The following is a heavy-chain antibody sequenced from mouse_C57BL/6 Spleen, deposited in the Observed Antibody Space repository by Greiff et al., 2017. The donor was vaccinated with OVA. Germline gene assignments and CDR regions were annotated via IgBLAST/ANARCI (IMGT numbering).Heavy chain of an antibody. J-gene: IGHJ1*03. CDR1: GYTFTSYW. CDR2: IDPSDSYT. CDR3: ARRDGSSYWYFDV. Sequence: VQLQQPGAELVMPGASVKLSCKASGYTFTSYWMHWVKQRPGQGLEWIGEIDPSDSYTNYNQKFKGKSTLTVDKSSSTAYMQLSSLTSEDSAVYDCARRDGSSYWYFDVWGTGTTVTVSS. V-gene: IGHV1-69*01. D-gene: IGHD1-1*01.